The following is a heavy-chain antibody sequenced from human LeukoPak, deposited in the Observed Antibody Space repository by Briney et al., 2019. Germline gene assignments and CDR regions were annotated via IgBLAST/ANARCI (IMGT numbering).Heavy chain of an antibody. CDR3: ATWAHRGDFDY. J-gene: IGHJ4*02. D-gene: IGHD3-16*01. CDR1: GYTLTQLS. CDR2: FDPEDGET. Sequence: GASVKVSCKVSGYTLTQLSMHWVRQAPGKGLEWMGGFDPEDGETIYAQKFQGRVTITEDTSTDTAYMELSSLRSEDTAVYYCATWAHRGDFDYWGQGTLVTVSS. V-gene: IGHV1-24*01.